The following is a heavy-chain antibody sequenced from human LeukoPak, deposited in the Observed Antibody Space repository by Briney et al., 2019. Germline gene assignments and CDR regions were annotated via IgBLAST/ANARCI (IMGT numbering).Heavy chain of an antibody. J-gene: IGHJ4*02. Sequence: GRSLRLFCEASGFTLNTYAMTWARQGRGKGLEWVTYISDSGDSTFYADSVKGRFTICRDNSKNTLFLQMSSLRAQDTAVYYCAKGITMVRGVIARPLFDYWGQGALVTVCS. V-gene: IGHV3-23*01. D-gene: IGHD3-10*01. CDR2: ISDSGDST. CDR1: GFTLNTYA. CDR3: AKGITMVRGVIARPLFDY.